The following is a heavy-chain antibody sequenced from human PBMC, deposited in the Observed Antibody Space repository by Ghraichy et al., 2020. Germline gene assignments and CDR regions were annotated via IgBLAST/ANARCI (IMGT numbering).Heavy chain of an antibody. CDR3: ARLRASDCSSTSCYGFDY. V-gene: IGHV4-39*01. D-gene: IGHD2-2*01. CDR1: GGSISSSSYY. J-gene: IGHJ4*02. Sequence: SQTLSLTCTVSGGSISSSSYYWGWIRQPPGKGLEWIGSIYYSGSTYYNPSLTSRVTISVDTSKNQFSLKLSSVTAADTAVYYCARLRASDCSSTSCYGFDYWGQGTLVTVSS. CDR2: IYYSGST.